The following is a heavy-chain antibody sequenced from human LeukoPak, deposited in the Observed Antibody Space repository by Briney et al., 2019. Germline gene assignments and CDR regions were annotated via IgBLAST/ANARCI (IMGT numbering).Heavy chain of an antibody. J-gene: IGHJ3*02. CDR2: INTNTGNP. V-gene: IGHV7-4-1*02. CDR1: GYRFTSYA. CDR3: ARGNRFYGLDI. Sequence: ASVKVSCKASGYRFTSYAMNWVRQAPGQGLECMGWINTNTGNPTYAQGFTGRFVFSLDTSVSTEYLQINSLKAEDTAVYYCARGNRFYGLDIWGQGTMVTVSS. D-gene: IGHD4-17*01.